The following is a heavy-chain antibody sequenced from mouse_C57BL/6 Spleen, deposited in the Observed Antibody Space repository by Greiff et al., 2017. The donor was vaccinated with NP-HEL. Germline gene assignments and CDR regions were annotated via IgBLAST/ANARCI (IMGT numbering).Heavy chain of an antibody. CDR2: IDPSDSYP. V-gene: IGHV1-69*01. J-gene: IGHJ2*01. CDR3: ARTYYYGSSLYYFDY. D-gene: IGHD1-1*01. CDR1: GYTFTSYW. Sequence: VQLQQPGAELVMPGASVKLSCKASGYTFTSYWMHWVKQRPGQGLEWIGEIDPSDSYPNYNQKFKGKSTLTVDKSSSTAYMQLSSLTSEDSAVYYCARTYYYGSSLYYFDYWGQGTTLTVSS.